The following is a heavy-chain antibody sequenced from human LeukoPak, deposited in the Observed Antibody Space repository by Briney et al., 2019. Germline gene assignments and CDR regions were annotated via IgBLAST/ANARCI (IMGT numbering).Heavy chain of an antibody. Sequence: GGSLRLSCAASGFTFSSYAVSWVRQAPGKGLEWVSAISGSGGSTYYADSVKGRFTISRDNSKNTLYLQMNSLRAEDTAVYYCAKDILIAAAGRYYYYYGMDVWGQGTTVTVSS. CDR2: ISGSGGST. V-gene: IGHV3-23*01. D-gene: IGHD6-13*01. J-gene: IGHJ6*02. CDR3: AKDILIAAAGRYYYYYGMDV. CDR1: GFTFSSYA.